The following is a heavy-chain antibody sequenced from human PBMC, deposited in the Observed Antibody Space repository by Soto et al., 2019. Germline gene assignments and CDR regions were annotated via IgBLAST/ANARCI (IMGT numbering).Heavy chain of an antibody. V-gene: IGHV4-59*01. J-gene: IGHJ5*02. CDR1: GGSISSYY. D-gene: IGHD4-17*01. CDR2: IYYSGST. Sequence: SETLSLTCTVSGGSISSYYWSWIRQPPGKGLEWIGYIYYSGSTNYNPSLKSRVTMSVDTSKNQFSLKLSSVTAADTAVYYCARSPRGYGDYDVRFGTRFDPWGQGTLVTVSS. CDR3: ARSPRGYGDYDVRFGTRFDP.